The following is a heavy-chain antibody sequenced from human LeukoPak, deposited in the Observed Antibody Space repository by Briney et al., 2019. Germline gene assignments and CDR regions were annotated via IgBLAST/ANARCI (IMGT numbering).Heavy chain of an antibody. CDR2: INSDGSST. CDR3: ARELYGDYYFDY. Sequence: GGSLRLSCAASGFTFSSYWMHWVRQAPGKGLVWVSRINSDGSSTSYADSVKGRFTISGDNAKNTLYLQMNSLRAEDTAVYYCARELYGDYYFDYWGQGTLVTVSS. D-gene: IGHD4-17*01. J-gene: IGHJ4*02. V-gene: IGHV3-74*01. CDR1: GFTFSSYW.